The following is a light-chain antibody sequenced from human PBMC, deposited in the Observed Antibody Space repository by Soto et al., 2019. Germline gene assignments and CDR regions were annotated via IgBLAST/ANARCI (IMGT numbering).Light chain of an antibody. CDR2: GAS. V-gene: IGKV3-20*01. J-gene: IGKJ3*01. CDR1: QSVGSNY. Sequence: IVLTQSPGTLSLSLGDIATVSCRASQSVGSNYLAWYQRKPGQAPRLIIYGASSRATGIPDRFSGSGSGTDFTLTISRLEPEDVSVYYCQQYATTPFTFGPGTKVDIK. CDR3: QQYATTPFT.